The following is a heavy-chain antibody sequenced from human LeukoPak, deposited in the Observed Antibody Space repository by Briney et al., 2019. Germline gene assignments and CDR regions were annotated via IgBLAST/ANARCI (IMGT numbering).Heavy chain of an antibody. CDR1: GFTFSSYG. J-gene: IGHJ4*02. V-gene: IGHV3-30*18. CDR3: AKECGDYSSYDT. CDR2: ISPDGGKK. Sequence: GGTVTLSCAASGFTFSSYGMQWLRQAPGKGLVWVAVISPDGGKKQHADSVKDRFTICRDNSKNTLYVQMNSLRAEDTAVYYCAKECGDYSSYDTWGQGTLVTVSS. D-gene: IGHD5-12*01.